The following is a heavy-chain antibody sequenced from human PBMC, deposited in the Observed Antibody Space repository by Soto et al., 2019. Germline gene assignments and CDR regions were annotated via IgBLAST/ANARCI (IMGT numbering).Heavy chain of an antibody. CDR1: GFTFSSSS. J-gene: IGHJ3*02. Sequence: DVQLVESGGGLVQPGGSLRLSCPASGFTFSSSSMNWVRQAPGKGLEWVSYISSRSSPIYYADSVKGRFTISRDNAKNSLYLQMDSLRADDTAVYYCARDPEGGHAFDIWGQGTMVTVSS. CDR2: ISSRSSPI. CDR3: ARDPEGGHAFDI. D-gene: IGHD1-26*01. V-gene: IGHV3-48*01.